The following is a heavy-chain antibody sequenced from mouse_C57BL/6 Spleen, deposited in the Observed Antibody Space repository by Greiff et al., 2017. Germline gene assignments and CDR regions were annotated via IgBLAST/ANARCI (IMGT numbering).Heavy chain of an antibody. Sequence: QVQLQQPGAELVKPGASVKLSCKASGYTFTSYWMHWVKQRPGQGLEWIGMIHPNSGSTNYNEKFKSKATLPVDKSTSTAYMQLSSLTSEDSAVYYCARGETAQTYYFDYWGQGTTLTVSS. CDR2: IHPNSGST. J-gene: IGHJ2*01. V-gene: IGHV1-64*01. CDR1: GYTFTSYW. D-gene: IGHD3-2*02. CDR3: ARGETAQTYYFDY.